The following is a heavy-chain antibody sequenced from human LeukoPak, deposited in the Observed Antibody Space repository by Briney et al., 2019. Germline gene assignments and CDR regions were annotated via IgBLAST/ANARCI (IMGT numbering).Heavy chain of an antibody. CDR3: ARGGTSWFDP. J-gene: IGHJ5*02. Sequence: SETLSLTCTVSGGSISTYCWSWIRHPPGKGLEWIGYIYYSGNTNYNPSLKSRVTISVDTSKNQFSLNLSSVTAADTAVYYCARGGTSWFDPWGQGTLVTVSS. V-gene: IGHV4-59*01. CDR2: IYYSGNT. D-gene: IGHD2-2*01. CDR1: GGSISTYC.